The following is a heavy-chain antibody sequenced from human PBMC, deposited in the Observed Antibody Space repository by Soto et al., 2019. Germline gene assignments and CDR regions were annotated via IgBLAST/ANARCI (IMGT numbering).Heavy chain of an antibody. D-gene: IGHD2-2*01. Sequence: SETLSLTCTVSGGSVSSGIYYWSWIRQPPGKGLEWIGYIYYSGSTNYNPSLKSRVTISVDTSKNQFSLKLSSVTAADTAVYYCASSDCSSTSCYSFDYWGQGTLVTVSS. J-gene: IGHJ4*02. CDR2: IYYSGST. CDR1: GGSVSSGIYY. V-gene: IGHV4-61*01. CDR3: ASSDCSSTSCYSFDY.